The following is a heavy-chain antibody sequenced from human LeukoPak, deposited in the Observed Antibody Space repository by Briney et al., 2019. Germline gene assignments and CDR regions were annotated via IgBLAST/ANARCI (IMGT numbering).Heavy chain of an antibody. J-gene: IGHJ6*02. CDR2: ISYDGSNK. Sequence: PGGSLRLSCAASGFTFSSYGMHWVRQAPGKGLEWVAVISYDGSNKYYADAVKGRFTIHRDNPKNTLHLQMNSLRAEDTAVYYCAKQKIHIAARPAYYYYGMDVWGQGTTVTVSS. D-gene: IGHD6-6*01. V-gene: IGHV3-30*18. CDR1: GFTFSSYG. CDR3: AKQKIHIAARPAYYYYGMDV.